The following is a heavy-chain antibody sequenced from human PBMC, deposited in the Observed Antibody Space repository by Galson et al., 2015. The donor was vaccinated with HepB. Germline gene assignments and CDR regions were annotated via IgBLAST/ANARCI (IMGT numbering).Heavy chain of an antibody. V-gene: IGHV7-4-1*02. Sequence: QSGAEVKKPGESLKISCKASGYIFTSYAMNWVRQAPGQGLEWMGWINTNTGNPTYAQGFTGRFVFSLDTSVSTAYLQISSLKAEDTAVYYCARDNGLTYYDFWSGYYTAPFDPWGQGTLVTVSS. CDR3: ARDNGLTYYDFWSGYYTAPFDP. CDR2: INTNTGNP. CDR1: GYIFTSYA. D-gene: IGHD3-3*01. J-gene: IGHJ5*02.